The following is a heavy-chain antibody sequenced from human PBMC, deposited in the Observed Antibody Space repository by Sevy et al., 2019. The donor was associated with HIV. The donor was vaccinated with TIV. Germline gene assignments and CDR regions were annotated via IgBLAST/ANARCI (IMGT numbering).Heavy chain of an antibody. CDR2: ISGPGYGT. D-gene: IGHD3-22*01. CDR3: AKALNPALESMLEVNLRSLKGFDV. J-gene: IGHJ3*01. V-gene: IGHV3-23*01. Sequence: GGSLRLSCAASGFTFNTHAMNWVRQAPGKGLEWVSVISGPGYGTNYADSVKGRFNISGDNSKNTLFLQMNRLGDDDTAVYYCAKALNPALESMLEVNLRSLKGFDVWGQGTMVTVSS. CDR1: GFTFNTHA.